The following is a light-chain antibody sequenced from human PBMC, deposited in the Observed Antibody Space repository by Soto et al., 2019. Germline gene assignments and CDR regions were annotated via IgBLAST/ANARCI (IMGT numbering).Light chain of an antibody. CDR1: SGHSNYA. V-gene: IGLV4-69*01. Sequence: QLVLTQSPSASASLGASVKLTCTLSSGHSNYAIGWHQQQPEKGPRYLMKLNSDGSHSKGDGIPDRFSGSSSGAERYLTISSLQSEDEADYYCQTWGTGLYVVFGGGTKLTVL. CDR2: LNSDGSH. CDR3: QTWGTGLYVV. J-gene: IGLJ2*01.